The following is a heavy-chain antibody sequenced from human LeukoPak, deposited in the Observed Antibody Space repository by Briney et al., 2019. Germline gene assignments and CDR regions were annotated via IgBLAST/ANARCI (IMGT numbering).Heavy chain of an antibody. Sequence: PGGSLRLSCAASGFTVSSNYMSWVRQAPGKGLEWVSVIYSGGSTYYADSVKGRFTISRDNSKNTLYLQMNSLRAEDTAVYYCARAELLWFGELLHWGQGTLVTVSS. D-gene: IGHD3-10*01. CDR2: IYSGGST. CDR3: ARAELLWFGELLH. CDR1: GFTVSSNY. J-gene: IGHJ4*02. V-gene: IGHV3-53*01.